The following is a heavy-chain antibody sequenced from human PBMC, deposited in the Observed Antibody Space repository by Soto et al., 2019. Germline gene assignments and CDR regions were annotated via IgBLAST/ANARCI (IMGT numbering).Heavy chain of an antibody. CDR3: ARHNWGIFYY. D-gene: IGHD7-27*01. CDR1: GGSIYSIYYY. Sequence: SETLSLTCTVSGGSIYSIYYYWGWIRQPPGKGLDWIVNIYFIGSTYYNPSLKSRVTISMDTSKNQFSLKLSSVTAADTAVYYCARHNWGIFYYWGQGTLVTVSS. J-gene: IGHJ4*02. CDR2: IYFIGST. V-gene: IGHV4-39*01.